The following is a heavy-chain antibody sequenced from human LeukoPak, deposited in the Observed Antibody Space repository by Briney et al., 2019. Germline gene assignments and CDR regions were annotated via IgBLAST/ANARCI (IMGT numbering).Heavy chain of an antibody. J-gene: IGHJ4*02. D-gene: IGHD5-18*01. CDR2: IYYSGST. CDR3: ARVSYGASFDY. V-gene: IGHV4-59*08. CDR1: GGSISSYY. Sequence: PSETLSLTCTVSGGSISSYYWSWIRQPPGKGLEWIGYIYYSGSTNYNPSLKSRVTISVDTSKNQFSLKLSSVTAADTAVYYCARVSYGASFDYWGQGTLVTVSS.